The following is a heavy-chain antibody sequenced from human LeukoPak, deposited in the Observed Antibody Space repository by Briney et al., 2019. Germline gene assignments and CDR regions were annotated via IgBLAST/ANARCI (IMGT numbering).Heavy chain of an antibody. J-gene: IGHJ4*02. V-gene: IGHV3-21*01. D-gene: IGHD1-20*01. CDR3: ARALTGIPYYFDY. Sequence: AGSLTLSCPASGFTFSSYFMNWVRQAPGKGLEWVASITPSNSDVYYADSVKGRSTISRDNPKHPLFLQMNGRRAEDTAVYYCARALTGIPYYFDYWGQGSLVTVSS. CDR2: ITPSNSDV. CDR1: GFTFSSYF.